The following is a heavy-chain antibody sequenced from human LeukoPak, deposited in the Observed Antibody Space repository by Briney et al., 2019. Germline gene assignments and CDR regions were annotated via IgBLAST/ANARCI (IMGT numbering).Heavy chain of an antibody. Sequence: GGSLRLSCAASGFTFSNFAMSWVRQAPGKGLEWVSEISVSGGSTYSADSVKGRFTISRDNSKNTLYLQMNSLGAEDTAVYYCAKEMATRDYFDHWGQGILVTVSS. CDR1: GFTFSNFA. D-gene: IGHD5-24*01. J-gene: IGHJ4*02. CDR3: AKEMATRDYFDH. V-gene: IGHV3-23*01. CDR2: ISVSGGST.